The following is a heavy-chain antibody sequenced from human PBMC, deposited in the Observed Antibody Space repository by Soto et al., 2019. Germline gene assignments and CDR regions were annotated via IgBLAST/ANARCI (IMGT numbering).Heavy chain of an antibody. Sequence: EVQLLESGGGLVQPGGSLRLSCAASEFTFSNYAMSWVRQAPGKGLEWVSAISYGGGTTYYADSVKGRFTISRDNSKNXXYLQLNSLRAEDTAVYYCAKNPGYYYDSTGYHFDYLGQGTLVTVSS. CDR1: EFTFSNYA. CDR2: ISYGGGTT. CDR3: AKNPGYYYDSTGYHFDY. V-gene: IGHV3-23*01. D-gene: IGHD3-22*01. J-gene: IGHJ4*02.